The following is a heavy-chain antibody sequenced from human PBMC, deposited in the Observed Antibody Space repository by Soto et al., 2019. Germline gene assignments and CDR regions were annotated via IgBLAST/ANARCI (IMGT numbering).Heavy chain of an antibody. J-gene: IGHJ6*02. Sequence: QVQLVQSGAEVKKPGSSVKVSCKASGGTFSTSAISWVRQAPGQGLEWVGGIMPVFATPDYAQKFQGRVTITADESTTTAYLELTRLRTDDTAVYYCARDKDRQQLGGNYYYILDVWGQGTAITVSS. CDR2: IMPVFATP. CDR3: ARDKDRQQLGGNYYYILDV. CDR1: GGTFSTSA. V-gene: IGHV1-69*12. D-gene: IGHD3-3*02.